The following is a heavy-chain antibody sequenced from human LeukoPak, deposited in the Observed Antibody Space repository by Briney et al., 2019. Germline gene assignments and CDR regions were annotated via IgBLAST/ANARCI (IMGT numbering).Heavy chain of an antibody. CDR2: IKQDGSEK. J-gene: IGHJ4*02. Sequence: GGSLRLSCAASGFTFSSYWMSWVRQAPGKGLEWVANIKQDGSEKYYVDSVKGRFTISRDNAKNSLHLQMNSLRAEDTAVYYCARGYDYGDYGAPSGGFDYWGQGTLVTVSS. CDR1: GFTFSSYW. D-gene: IGHD4-17*01. CDR3: ARGYDYGDYGAPSGGFDY. V-gene: IGHV3-7*01.